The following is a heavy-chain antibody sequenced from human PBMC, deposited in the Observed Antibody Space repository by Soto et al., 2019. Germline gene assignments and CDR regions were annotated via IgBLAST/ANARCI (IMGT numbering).Heavy chain of an antibody. J-gene: IGHJ4*02. CDR1: DASITSPGYY. V-gene: IGHV4-39*06. CDR2: FYYAGNT. D-gene: IGHD2-15*01. CDR3: ARGLNMARGGGTALE. Sequence: SETLSLTCSVSDASITSPGYYWAWIRQPPGEGLEWIGTFYYAGNTNYKSSLKSRLTISVNAAKKQLTLQMTSVTATDTASYYCARGLNMARGGGTALEWGLGTMVTSPQ.